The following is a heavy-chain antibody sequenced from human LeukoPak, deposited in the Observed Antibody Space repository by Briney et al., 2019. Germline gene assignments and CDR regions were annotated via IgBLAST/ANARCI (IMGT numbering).Heavy chain of an antibody. CDR3: ARAFPNYGSGSYWDY. D-gene: IGHD3-10*01. J-gene: IGHJ4*02. Sequence: ASVKVSCKASGGTFSSYAISWVRQAPGQGLEWMGGIIPIFGTANYAQKFQGRVTITADESTSTAYMELSSLRSEDTAVYYCARAFPNYGSGSYWDYWGQGTLVTVSS. CDR1: GGTFSSYA. V-gene: IGHV1-69*13. CDR2: IIPIFGTA.